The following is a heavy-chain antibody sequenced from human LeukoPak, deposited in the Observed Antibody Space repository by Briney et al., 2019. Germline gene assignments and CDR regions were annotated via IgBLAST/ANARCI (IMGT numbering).Heavy chain of an antibody. J-gene: IGHJ4*02. Sequence: SETLSLTCTVSGGSISSYYWSWIRQPPGKGPEWIGYIYYSGSTNYNPSLKSRVTISVDTSKNQFSLKLSSVTAADTAVYYCARNRIGSYYLFDYWGQGTLVTVSS. CDR2: IYYSGST. CDR1: GGSISSYY. CDR3: ARNRIGSYYLFDY. D-gene: IGHD1-26*01. V-gene: IGHV4-59*01.